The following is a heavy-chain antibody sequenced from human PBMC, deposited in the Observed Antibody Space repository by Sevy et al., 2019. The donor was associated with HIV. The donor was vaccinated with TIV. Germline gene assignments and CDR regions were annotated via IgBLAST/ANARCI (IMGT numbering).Heavy chain of an antibody. CDR1: GFTFSSYW. J-gene: IGHJ5*02. CDR3: ARDLNYYYDCSVYP. Sequence: GGSLRLSCAASGFTFSSYWMHWVRQAPGKGLVWVSRINSDGSSTSYTDSVKGRFTISRDNAKNTLYLQMNSLGAEDTAVYYCARDLNYYYDCSVYPWGQGTLVTVSS. V-gene: IGHV3-74*01. D-gene: IGHD3-22*01. CDR2: INSDGSST.